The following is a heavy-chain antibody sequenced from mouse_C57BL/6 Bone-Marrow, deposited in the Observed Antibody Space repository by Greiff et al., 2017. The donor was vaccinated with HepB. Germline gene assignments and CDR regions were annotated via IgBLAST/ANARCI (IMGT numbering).Heavy chain of an antibody. V-gene: IGHV1-26*01. J-gene: IGHJ1*03. Sequence: EVQLQQSGPELVKPGASVKISCKASGYTFTDYYMNWVKQSHGKSLEWIGDINPNNGGTSYNQKFKGKATLTVDKSSSTAYMELRSLTSEDSAVYYCARTSNYGGWYFDVWGTGTTVTVSS. D-gene: IGHD2-5*01. CDR2: INPNNGGT. CDR3: ARTSNYGGWYFDV. CDR1: GYTFTDYY.